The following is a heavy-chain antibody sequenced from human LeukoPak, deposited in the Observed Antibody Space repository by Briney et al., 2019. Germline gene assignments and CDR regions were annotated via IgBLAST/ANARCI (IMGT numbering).Heavy chain of an antibody. D-gene: IGHD2-15*01. CDR3: AKERYCSGGNCYPDDN. Sequence: GGSLRLSCAASGFTFSSYVMHWVRQAPGKGLDWVAFIRYDEKNYYADSVKGRFTISRDNSKNTLYLQMSSLRVEDTAIYYCAKERYCSGGNCYPDDNWGQGTLVTVSS. V-gene: IGHV3-30*02. J-gene: IGHJ4*02. CDR2: IRYDEKN. CDR1: GFTFSSYV.